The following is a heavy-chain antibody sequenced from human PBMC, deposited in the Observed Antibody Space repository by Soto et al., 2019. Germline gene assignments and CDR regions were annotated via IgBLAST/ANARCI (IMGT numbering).Heavy chain of an antibody. CDR1: GFTFSDYG. Sequence: QVQLVESGGGVVQPGRSLRLSCAASGFTFSDYGMHWVRQAPGKGLEWVAVISYDGSNKYYADSVKGRFTISRDDSKNTLYLQMHSRRAEDTAVYYCAKEMYYSDSSGYYRAFDVWGLGTMVTVSS. J-gene: IGHJ3*01. V-gene: IGHV3-30*18. D-gene: IGHD3-22*01. CDR3: AKEMYYSDSSGYYRAFDV. CDR2: ISYDGSNK.